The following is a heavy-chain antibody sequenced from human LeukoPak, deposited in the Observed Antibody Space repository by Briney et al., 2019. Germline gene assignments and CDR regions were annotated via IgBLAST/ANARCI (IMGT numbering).Heavy chain of an antibody. D-gene: IGHD6-13*01. CDR3: ARDWRTSGIAAAGTFDP. Sequence: SVKVSCKASGGTFSSYAISWVRQAPGQGPEWMGGIIPVFGTANYAQKFQGRVTITTDESTSTAYMELSSLRSEDTAVYYCARDWRTSGIAAAGTFDPWGQGTLVTVSS. J-gene: IGHJ5*02. CDR1: GGTFSSYA. V-gene: IGHV1-69*05. CDR2: IIPVFGTA.